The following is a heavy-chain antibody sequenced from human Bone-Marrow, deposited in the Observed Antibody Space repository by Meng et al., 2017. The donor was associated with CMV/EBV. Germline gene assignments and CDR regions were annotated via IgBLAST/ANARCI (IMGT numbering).Heavy chain of an antibody. CDR2: ISGSGGST. D-gene: IGHD2-15*01. J-gene: IGHJ6*02. Sequence: GESLKISCAASGFTFSSYSMNWVRQAPGKGLEWVSAISGSGGSTYYADSVKGRFTISRDNSKNTLYLQMNSLRAEDTAVYYCAKSSRGGNVYYYYGMDVWGQGTTVTVSS. CDR1: GFTFSSYS. CDR3: AKSSRGGNVYYYYGMDV. V-gene: IGHV3-23*01.